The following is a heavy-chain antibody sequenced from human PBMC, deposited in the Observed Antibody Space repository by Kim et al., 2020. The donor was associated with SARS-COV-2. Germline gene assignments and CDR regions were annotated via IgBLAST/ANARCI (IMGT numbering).Heavy chain of an antibody. D-gene: IGHD3-22*01. J-gene: IGHJ4*02. CDR3: TRIGNTTYYPDY. Sequence: GGSLRLSCAASGLILSGSAMHWVRQASGKGLEWVGRIRTKTFNYATEYAASVKGRFTISRDDSKNMAYLQMNSLKTEDTAIYYCTRIGNTTYYPDYWGQG. CDR2: IRTKTFNYAT. CDR1: GLILSGSA. V-gene: IGHV3-73*01.